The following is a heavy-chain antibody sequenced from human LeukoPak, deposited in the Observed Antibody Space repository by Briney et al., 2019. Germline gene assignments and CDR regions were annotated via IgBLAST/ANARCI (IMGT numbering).Heavy chain of an antibody. CDR2: IIPILGTA. Sequence: ASVKVSCKASGGTFSSYAISWVRQAPGQGLEWKGRIIPILGTANYAQKFQGGVTITADESTSTAYMELSSLRSEDTAVYYCAKSRGYSSSSAYFDYWGQGTLVTVSS. J-gene: IGHJ4*02. CDR3: AKSRGYSSSSAYFDY. D-gene: IGHD6-6*01. V-gene: IGHV1-69*11. CDR1: GGTFSSYA.